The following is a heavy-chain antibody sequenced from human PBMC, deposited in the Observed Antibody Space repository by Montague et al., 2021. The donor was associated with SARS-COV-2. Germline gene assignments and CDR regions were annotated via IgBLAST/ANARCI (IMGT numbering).Heavy chain of an antibody. CDR3: ARGSIAAAGVPSYYGMDV. CDR1: GFTFSSYA. D-gene: IGHD6-13*01. V-gene: IGHV3-30-3*01. CDR2: ISYDGNNK. Sequence: SLRLSCAASGFTFSSYAMHWVRQAPGKGLEWVAVISYDGNNKYYADSVKGRFTISRDNSKNTLYLQMNSLRAEDTAVYYCARGSIAAAGVPSYYGMDVWGQGTTVTVSS. J-gene: IGHJ6*02.